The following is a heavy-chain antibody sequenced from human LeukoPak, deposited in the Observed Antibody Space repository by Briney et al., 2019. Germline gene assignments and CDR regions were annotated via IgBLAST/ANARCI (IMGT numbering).Heavy chain of an antibody. Sequence: GGSLRLSCAASGFTFSSYAMSWVRQAPGKGLEWVSAISGSGGSTYYADSVKGRFTISRDNSKNTLYLQMNSLRAEDTAVYYCAKGARISSGWSPKYYYYGMDVWGQGTTVTVSS. CDR3: AKGARISSGWSPKYYYYGMDV. CDR2: ISGSGGST. CDR1: GFTFSSYA. J-gene: IGHJ6*02. V-gene: IGHV3-23*01. D-gene: IGHD6-13*01.